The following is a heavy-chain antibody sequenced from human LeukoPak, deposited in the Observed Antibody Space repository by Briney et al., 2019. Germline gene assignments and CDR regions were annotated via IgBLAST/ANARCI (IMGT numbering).Heavy chain of an antibody. CDR2: ISSSGSTI. V-gene: IGHV3-48*03. Sequence: PGGSLRLSCAASGFTFSSYAMHWVRQAPGKGLEWVLYISSSGSTIYYADSVKGRFTISRDNAKNSLYLQMNSLGAEDTAVYYCARDYGGSSPFDYWGQGTLVTVSS. J-gene: IGHJ4*02. CDR3: ARDYGGSSPFDY. D-gene: IGHD4-23*01. CDR1: GFTFSSYA.